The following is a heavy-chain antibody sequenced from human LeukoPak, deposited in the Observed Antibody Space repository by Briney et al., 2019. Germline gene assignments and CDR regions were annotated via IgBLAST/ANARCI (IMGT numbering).Heavy chain of an antibody. CDR2: IYYSGST. V-gene: IGHV4-61*05. J-gene: IGHJ4*02. D-gene: IGHD3-22*01. CDR1: GGSISTSNYY. Sequence: SETLSLTCTVSGGSISTSNYYWGWIRQPPGKGLEWIGYIYYSGSTNYNPSLKSRVTISVDTSKNQFSLKLSSVTAADTAVYYCATTGYYDSSSYFDYWGQGTLVTVSS. CDR3: ATTGYYDSSSYFDY.